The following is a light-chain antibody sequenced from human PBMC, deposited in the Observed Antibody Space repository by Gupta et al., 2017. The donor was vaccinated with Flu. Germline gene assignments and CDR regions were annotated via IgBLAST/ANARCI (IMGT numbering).Light chain of an antibody. CDR3: QVWDSTSDPLV. J-gene: IGLJ3*02. Sequence: VLTLPPTVSVAPGPTARITCEGPNIGSKSVHWYQQKPGQAPFLVVHDDSERPSEIPERFSVSNSGNTATLTITRVEDGDEADYHCQVWDSTSDPLVFGGGTKLTVL. CDR2: DDS. V-gene: IGLV3-21*02. CDR1: NIGSKS.